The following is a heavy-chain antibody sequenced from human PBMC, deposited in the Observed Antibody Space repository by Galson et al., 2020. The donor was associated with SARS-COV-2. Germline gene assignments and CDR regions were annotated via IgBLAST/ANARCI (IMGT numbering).Heavy chain of an antibody. CDR3: ARIGSYQGLNMDV. Sequence: SETLSLTCTVSGGSISSSSYYWGWIRQPPGKGLAWIGSIYYSGSTYYNPSLKSRVTISVDTSKNQFSLKLSSVTAADTAVYYCARIGSYQGLNMDVWGKGTTVTVSS. CDR1: GGSISSSSYY. D-gene: IGHD2-2*01. V-gene: IGHV4-39*07. J-gene: IGHJ6*03. CDR2: IYYSGST.